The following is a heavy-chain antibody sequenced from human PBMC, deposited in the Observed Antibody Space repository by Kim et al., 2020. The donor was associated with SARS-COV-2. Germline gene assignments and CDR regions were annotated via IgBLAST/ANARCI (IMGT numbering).Heavy chain of an antibody. V-gene: IGHV3-23*01. D-gene: IGHD3-10*01. CDR3: VGHHADYGKGYF. CDR2: ISASGDNT. CDR1: GFTFSNYA. J-gene: IGHJ2*01. Sequence: GGSLRLSCSASGFTFSNYAVSWVRQAPGQGLEWVSAISASGDNTHYAGSVKGRFTISRDNSKNSLYLQMNSLRAEDTAVYYCVGHHADYGKGYF.